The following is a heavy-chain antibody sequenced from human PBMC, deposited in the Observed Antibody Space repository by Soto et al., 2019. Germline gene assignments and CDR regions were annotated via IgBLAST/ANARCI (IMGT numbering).Heavy chain of an antibody. D-gene: IGHD3-10*01. J-gene: IGHJ4*02. V-gene: IGHV4-39*01. CDR2: IYEGETT. Sequence: QLQLQESGPGLVKPSETLSLTCAVSGASISRTGFHWGWIRQPPGQGLEWIGSIYEGETTFYNSSLQSRVPISADTSKNHFSLKLSSVTAADPAVYYCARRGSGHTFDYWGQGTLVTVSS. CDR1: GASISRTGFH. CDR3: ARRGSGHTFDY.